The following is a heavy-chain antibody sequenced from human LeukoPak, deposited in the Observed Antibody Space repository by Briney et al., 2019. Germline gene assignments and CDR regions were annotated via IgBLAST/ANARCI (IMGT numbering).Heavy chain of an antibody. CDR1: GFTFSSYW. D-gene: IGHD2-21*01. CDR2: IKQDGSEK. J-gene: IGHJ4*02. V-gene: IGHV3-7*01. Sequence: GGSLRLSCAASGFTFSSYWMSWVRQAPGKGLEWVANIKQDGSEKYYVDSVKGRFTISRDNAKNSLYLQMNSLRAEDTAVYYCAREGVTHIVVVIATYFDYWGQGTLVTVSS. CDR3: AREGVTHIVVVIATYFDY.